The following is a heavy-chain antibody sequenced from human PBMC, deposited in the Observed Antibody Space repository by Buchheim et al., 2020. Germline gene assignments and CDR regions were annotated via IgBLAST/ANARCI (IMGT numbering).Heavy chain of an antibody. CDR1: GYSFTSYW. J-gene: IGHJ4*02. CDR3: ARRGVLTGSYTDFDI. D-gene: IGHD3-10*01. Sequence: EVQLVQSGPVVKKPGESLRLSWEGSGYSFTSYWIGWVRQMPGKGLEWIGILYPGDSDTRYNPSFQGQVTISADHSINTAYLQWGSLKASDTAIYYCARRGVLTGSYTDFDIWGQGTL. CDR2: LYPGDSDT. V-gene: IGHV5-51*01.